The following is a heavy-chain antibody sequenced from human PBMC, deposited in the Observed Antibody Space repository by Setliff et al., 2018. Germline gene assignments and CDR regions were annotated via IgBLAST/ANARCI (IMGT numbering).Heavy chain of an antibody. CDR2: IISGDDT. J-gene: IGHJ6*02. Sequence: PGGSLRLSCTASGFTFRSYHMSWVRQAPGKGLEWVSSIISGDDTRYPDSVQGRFTISRDNSKNTLYLQMNNLRSEDTAVYYCAKDSLEVVIALHGMDVWGQGTTVTVSS. CDR3: AKDSLEVVIALHGMDV. V-gene: IGHV3-23*01. D-gene: IGHD2-21*01. CDR1: GFTFRSYH.